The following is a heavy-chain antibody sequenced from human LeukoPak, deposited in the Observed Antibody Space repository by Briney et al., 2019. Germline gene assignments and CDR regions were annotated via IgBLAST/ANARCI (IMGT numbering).Heavy chain of an antibody. CDR2: ISSSSSTI. CDR3: ARTPHYYDSSGYQYYFDY. D-gene: IGHD3-22*01. J-gene: IGHJ4*02. Sequence: GSLRLSCAASGFTFSSYSMNWVRQAPGKGLEWVSYISSSSSTIYYADSVKGRFTISRDNAKNSLYLQMNSLRAEDTAVYYCARTPHYYDSSGYQYYFDYWGQGTLVTVSS. CDR1: GFTFSSYS. V-gene: IGHV3-48*04.